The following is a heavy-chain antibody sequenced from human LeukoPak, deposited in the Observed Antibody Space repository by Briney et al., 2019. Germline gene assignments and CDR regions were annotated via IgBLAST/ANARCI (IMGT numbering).Heavy chain of an antibody. J-gene: IGHJ4*02. CDR1: GFSFSSYD. CDR3: ARGPRYCSSTSCSRGFDY. V-gene: IGHV3-7*01. D-gene: IGHD2-2*01. CDR2: IKQDGSEK. Sequence: GGSLRLSCAASGFSFSSYDMNWVRQAPGKGLEWVANIKQDGSEKYYVDSVKGRFTISRDNAKNSLYLQMNSLRAEDTAVYYCARGPRYCSSTSCSRGFDYWGQGTLVTVSS.